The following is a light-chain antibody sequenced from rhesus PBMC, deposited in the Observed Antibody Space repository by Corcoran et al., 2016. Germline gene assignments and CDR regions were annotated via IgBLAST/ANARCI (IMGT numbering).Light chain of an antibody. V-gene: IGKV1-25*01. CDR3: QQHKSYPFT. CDR1: QDISKY. J-gene: IGKJ3*01. Sequence: DIQMTQSPSSLSASVGDTVTIFCQASQDISKYLAWFQLKPGKAPKALIYDASTLQSGVPSRFSGSGSGTEFTLTLSSLQPADFATYYCQQHKSYPFTFGPGTKLDIK. CDR2: DAS.